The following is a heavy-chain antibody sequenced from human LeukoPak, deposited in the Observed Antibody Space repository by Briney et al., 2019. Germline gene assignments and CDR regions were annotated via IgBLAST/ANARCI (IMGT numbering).Heavy chain of an antibody. D-gene: IGHD6-13*01. V-gene: IGHV4-59*01. Sequence: PSETLSLTCTVSGGSISSYYWSWIRQPPGKGLEWIGYIYYSGSTNYNPSLKSRVTISVGTSKNQFSLKLSSVTAADTAVYYCARVGSSFLDAFDIWGQGTMVTVSS. J-gene: IGHJ3*02. CDR2: IYYSGST. CDR3: ARVGSSFLDAFDI. CDR1: GGSISSYY.